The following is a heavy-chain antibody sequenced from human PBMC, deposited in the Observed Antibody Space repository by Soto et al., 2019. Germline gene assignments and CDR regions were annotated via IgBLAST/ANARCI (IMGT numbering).Heavy chain of an antibody. Sequence: QVELVQSGAEVKKPGASVKVSCKASGYTFTTYGISWVRQAPGQGLEWMGWISPNNGNTDYAQKFQGRVTLTTDTSTSTVYMEVRSLRSDATAVYYCAREGYTGYAESWGQGTRVTVSS. CDR2: ISPNNGNT. J-gene: IGHJ5*02. CDR3: AREGYTGYAES. CDR1: GYTFTTYG. D-gene: IGHD5-12*01. V-gene: IGHV1-18*01.